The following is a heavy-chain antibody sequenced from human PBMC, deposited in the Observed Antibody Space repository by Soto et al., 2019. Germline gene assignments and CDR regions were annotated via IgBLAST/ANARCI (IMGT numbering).Heavy chain of an antibody. Sequence: QVQLQESGPGLVKPSQTLSLTCNMSGGSISSGGFYWTWIRQHPGKDLEWIGYIHDSGTTYYKPSLKSRGTISMDTSKNQFSLKLSSVTAADTAVYYCAIDRGKMGGIDYWGQGTLVIVSS. CDR2: IHDSGTT. D-gene: IGHD6-13*01. J-gene: IGHJ4*02. CDR3: AIDRGKMGGIDY. V-gene: IGHV4-31*03. CDR1: GGSISSGGFY.